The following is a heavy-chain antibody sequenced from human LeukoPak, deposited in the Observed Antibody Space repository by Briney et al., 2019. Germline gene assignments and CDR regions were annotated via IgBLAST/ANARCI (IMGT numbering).Heavy chain of an antibody. D-gene: IGHD6-13*01. Sequence: PGGSLRLSCAASGFTFSSYGMHWVRQAPGKGLEWVAVISYDGSNKYYADSVKGRFTISRDNSKNTLYLQMNSLRAEDTAVYYCAKSSGYSSTWEVDYWGQGTLVTVSS. V-gene: IGHV3-30*18. CDR1: GFTFSSYG. J-gene: IGHJ4*02. CDR3: AKSSGYSSTWEVDY. CDR2: ISYDGSNK.